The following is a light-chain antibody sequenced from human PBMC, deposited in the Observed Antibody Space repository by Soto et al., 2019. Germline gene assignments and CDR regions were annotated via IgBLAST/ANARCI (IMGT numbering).Light chain of an antibody. CDR2: AAS. J-gene: IGKJ1*01. CDR3: QQLNGCPPT. V-gene: IGKV3-15*01. CDR1: QSVRSN. Sequence: EIVVTHCPATLSVSPWERATLSCSACQSVRSNLSLSQEKPGQAPRLRISAASTLQSGVPSRFSGSGSGTDFTLTISSLQAEDFATYYCQQLNGCPPTFGQGTKVDI.